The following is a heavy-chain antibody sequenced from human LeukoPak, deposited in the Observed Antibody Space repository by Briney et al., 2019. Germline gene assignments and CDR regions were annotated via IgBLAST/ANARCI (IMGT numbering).Heavy chain of an antibody. CDR2: IIPIFGTA. CDR1: GGTFSSYA. Sequence: GSSMKVSCKASGGTFSSYAISWVRQAPGQGLEWMGRIIPIFGTANYAQKFQGRVTITADKSTSTAYMELSSLRSEDTAVYYCARASLGYFDWFFDYWGQGTLVTVSS. CDR3: ARASLGYFDWFFDY. J-gene: IGHJ4*02. D-gene: IGHD3-9*01. V-gene: IGHV1-69*06.